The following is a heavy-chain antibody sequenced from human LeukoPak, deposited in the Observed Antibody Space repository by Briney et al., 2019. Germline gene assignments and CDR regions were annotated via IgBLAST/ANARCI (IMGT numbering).Heavy chain of an antibody. CDR1: GYTFTIYA. V-gene: IGHV1-3*01. D-gene: IGHD3-10*01. J-gene: IGHJ5*02. CDR2: INAGNGNR. Sequence: ASVKVSCKSSGYTFTIYAMHWVCQAPGQRLERMGCINAGNGNRKYSQKFPGRVTITRDTSASTAYMELSSLRSEDTAVYYCAREQINPSPLLWFGELHNWFDPWGQGTLVTVSS. CDR3: AREQINPSPLLWFGELHNWFDP.